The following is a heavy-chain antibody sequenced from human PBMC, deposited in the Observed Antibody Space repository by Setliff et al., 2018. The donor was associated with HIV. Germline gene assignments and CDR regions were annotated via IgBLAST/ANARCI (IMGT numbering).Heavy chain of an antibody. D-gene: IGHD2-2*02. CDR1: GGTLSSHA. J-gene: IGHJ4*02. Sequence: SVKVSCKISGGTLSSHALSWVRQAPGQGLEWMGGIIPIFDRTNYAQKFQGRVTITADESTSTAYMELSSLRSEDTAVYYCARDLFGSWYTGSSGLAHWGQGTLVTVSS. V-gene: IGHV1-69*13. CDR3: ARDLFGSWYTGSSGLAH. CDR2: IIPIFDRT.